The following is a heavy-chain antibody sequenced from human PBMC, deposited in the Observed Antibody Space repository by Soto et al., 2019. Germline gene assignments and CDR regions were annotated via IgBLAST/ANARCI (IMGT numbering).Heavy chain of an antibody. D-gene: IGHD6-13*01. V-gene: IGHV5-51*03. Sequence: EVQLVQSGAEVKKAGESLKISCQGSGYSFTNYWVGWVRQIPGRGLEWMGFIHPGDSDTRYSPFFQGQVTISADKSIRTAYLQWSSRKASDTAMYYCARHNLYSSTWFEGWFDPWGQGTLVTVSS. CDR2: IHPGDSDT. CDR1: GYSFTNYW. J-gene: IGHJ5*02. CDR3: ARHNLYSSTWFEGWFDP.